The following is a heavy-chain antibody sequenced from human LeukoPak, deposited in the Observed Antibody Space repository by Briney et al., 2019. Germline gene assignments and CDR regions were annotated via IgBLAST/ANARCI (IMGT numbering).Heavy chain of an antibody. CDR1: GDSVSSNSAA. J-gene: IGHJ6*02. CDR3: ARDRTAMVNALYYYYGMDV. V-gene: IGHV6-1*01. Sequence: SQTLSLTCAISGDSVSSNSAAWNWIRQSPSRGLEWLGRTYYGSKWYNDYAVSVKSRITINPDTSKNQFSLQLNSVTPEDTAVYYCARDRTAMVNALYYYYGMDVWGQGTTVTVSS. CDR2: TYYGSKWYN. D-gene: IGHD5-18*01.